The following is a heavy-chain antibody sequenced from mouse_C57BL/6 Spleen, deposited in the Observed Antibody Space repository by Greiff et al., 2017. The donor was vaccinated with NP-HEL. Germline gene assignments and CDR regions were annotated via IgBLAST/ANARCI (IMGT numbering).Heavy chain of an antibody. D-gene: IGHD2-5*01. CDR2: IYPGDGDT. V-gene: IGHV1-82*01. J-gene: IGHJ3*01. CDR3: ARSLYSNYVAY. Sequence: QVQLQQSGPELVKPGASVKISCKASGYAFSSSWMNWVKQRPGKGLEWIGRIYPGDGDTNYNGKFKGKATLTADKSSSTAYMQLSSLTSEDSAVYFCARSLYSNYVAYWGQGTLVTVSA. CDR1: GYAFSSSW.